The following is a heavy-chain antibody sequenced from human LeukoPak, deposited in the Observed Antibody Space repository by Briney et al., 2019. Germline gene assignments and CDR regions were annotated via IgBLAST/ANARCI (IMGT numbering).Heavy chain of an antibody. CDR1: GYSISSGYY. V-gene: IGHV4-61*01. J-gene: IGHJ6*03. CDR2: IYYSGST. CDR3: ARSQVDEFYYYMDV. Sequence: SETLSLTCTVSGYSISSGYYWSWIRQPPGKGLEWIGYIYYSGSTNYNPSLKSRVTISVDTSKNQFSLKLSSVTAADTAVYYCARSQVDEFYYYMDVWGKGTTVTISS. D-gene: IGHD2-15*01.